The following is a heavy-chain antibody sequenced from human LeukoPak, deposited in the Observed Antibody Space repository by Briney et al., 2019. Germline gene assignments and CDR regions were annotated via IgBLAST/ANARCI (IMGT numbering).Heavy chain of an antibody. V-gene: IGHV4-59*01. CDR1: GGSISSYY. J-gene: IGHJ4*02. D-gene: IGHD6-13*01. Sequence: PSETLSLTCTVSGGSISSYYWSWIRQPPGKGLEWIGYIYYSGSTNYNPSLKSRVTISVDTSKNQFSLKLSSVTAADTAVYYCAREGDGYSSSWYSNWGQGTLVTVSS. CDR2: IYYSGST. CDR3: AREGDGYSSSWYSN.